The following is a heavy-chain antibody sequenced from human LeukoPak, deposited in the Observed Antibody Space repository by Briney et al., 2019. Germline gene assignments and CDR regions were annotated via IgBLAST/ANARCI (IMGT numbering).Heavy chain of an antibody. CDR1: GFTFSSYS. Sequence: GGSLRLSCAASGFTFSSYSMLWVRQAPGKGLEWVSYISSSSSTIYYADSVKGRFTISRDNAKNSLYLQMNALRAEDTAVYYCARDRHKYNYDSGGYPPYWGQGTLVTVSS. D-gene: IGHD3-22*01. CDR2: ISSSSSTI. CDR3: ARDRHKYNYDSGGYPPY. J-gene: IGHJ4*02. V-gene: IGHV3-48*01.